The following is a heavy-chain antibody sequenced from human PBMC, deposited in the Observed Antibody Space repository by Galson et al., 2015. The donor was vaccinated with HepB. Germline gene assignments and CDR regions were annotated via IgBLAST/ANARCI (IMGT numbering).Heavy chain of an antibody. CDR3: ARDFYSSGWFDETYYCYGMDV. Sequence: SLRLSCAASGFTFSSYWMTWVRQAPGTGLEWVAKIKQDGSEKYYVDSVKGRFTISRDNARNSLYLHMGSLRAEDTAVYYCARDFYSSGWFDETYYCYGMDVWGQGTTLTVSS. J-gene: IGHJ6*02. CDR1: GFTFSSYW. D-gene: IGHD6-19*01. V-gene: IGHV3-7*01. CDR2: IKQDGSEK.